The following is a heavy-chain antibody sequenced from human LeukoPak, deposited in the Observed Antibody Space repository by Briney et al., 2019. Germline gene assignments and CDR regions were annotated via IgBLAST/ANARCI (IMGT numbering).Heavy chain of an antibody. Sequence: ASVKVSCKASGGTFSSYAISWVRQAPGQGLEWMGGIIPIFGTANYAQKFQGRVTITTDESTSTAYMGLSSLRSEDTAVYYCASGGPFGVGGFDYWGQGTLVTVSS. V-gene: IGHV1-69*05. J-gene: IGHJ4*02. CDR1: GGTFSSYA. D-gene: IGHD3-3*01. CDR3: ASGGPFGVGGFDY. CDR2: IIPIFGTA.